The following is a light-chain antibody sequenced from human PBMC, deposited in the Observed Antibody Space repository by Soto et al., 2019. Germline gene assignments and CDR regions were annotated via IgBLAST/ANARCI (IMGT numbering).Light chain of an antibody. V-gene: IGLV2-14*03. CDR2: GVS. J-gene: IGLJ1*01. CDR3: SSYASISTLYV. Sequence: QSALAQPASVSGSHGQSITISCTGITTDVDFYNYVSWYQHHPGKAPKLIIFGVSSRPSGVPNRFSGSKSGNTASLTISGLQAEDEADYYCSSYASISTLYVFGTGTKVTVL. CDR1: TTDVDFYNY.